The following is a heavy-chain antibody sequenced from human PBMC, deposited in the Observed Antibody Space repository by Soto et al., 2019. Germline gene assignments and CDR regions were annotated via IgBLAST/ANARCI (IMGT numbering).Heavy chain of an antibody. CDR2: IYSGGTT. V-gene: IGHV3-66*01. D-gene: IGHD3-22*01. J-gene: IGHJ5*02. Sequence: EVQLVESGGGLVQPGGSLRLSCAASGFTVSSNYMSWVRQAPGKGLEWVSGIYSGGTTYYADSVKGRFTISRDNSKNTLYLQMNSLRDEDTAVYYCARNGDSSDYRGWFDPWGQGTLVTVSS. CDR1: GFTVSSNY. CDR3: ARNGDSSDYRGWFDP.